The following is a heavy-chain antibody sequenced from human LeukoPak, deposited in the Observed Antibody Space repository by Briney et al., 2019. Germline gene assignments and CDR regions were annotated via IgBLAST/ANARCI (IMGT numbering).Heavy chain of an antibody. D-gene: IGHD3-22*01. CDR2: ISYDGSNK. Sequence: EGSLRLSCAASGFTFSSYGMHWVRQAPGKGLEWVAVISYDGSNKYYADSVKGRFTISRDNSKNTLYLQMNSLRAEDTAVYYCAKDGYYYDSSGYYDFDYWGQGTLVTVSS. V-gene: IGHV3-30*18. CDR3: AKDGYYYDSSGYYDFDY. J-gene: IGHJ4*02. CDR1: GFTFSSYG.